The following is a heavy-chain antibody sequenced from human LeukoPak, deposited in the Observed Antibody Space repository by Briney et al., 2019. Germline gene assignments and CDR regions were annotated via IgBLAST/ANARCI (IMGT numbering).Heavy chain of an antibody. V-gene: IGHV4-39*07. CDR2: IYYSGST. D-gene: IGHD5-12*01. J-gene: IGHJ6*03. CDR3: ARDRESWVATNYYYYYMDV. Sequence: SETLSLTCTVSGDSISSNNYYWGWIRQPPGKGLEWIGSIYYSGSTYYNPSLKSRVTMSVDTSKNQFSLKLSSVTAADTAVYYCARDRESWVATNYYYYYMDVWGKGTTVTISS. CDR1: GDSISSNNYY.